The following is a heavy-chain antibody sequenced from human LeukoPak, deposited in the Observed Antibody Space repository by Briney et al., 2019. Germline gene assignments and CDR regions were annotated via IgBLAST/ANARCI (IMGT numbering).Heavy chain of an antibody. CDR1: GYTFTSYT. CDR2: INGDSNNI. Sequence: GASVKVSCKASGYTFTSYTIHWVRQAPGQRLEWMGWINGDSNNIKYSQKFQGRVTFTRDTSASTAYMELSSLRSEDTAIYYCVRQYSSSWFDYWGQGTLVTVSS. D-gene: IGHD6-13*01. V-gene: IGHV1-3*01. J-gene: IGHJ4*02. CDR3: VRQYSSSWFDY.